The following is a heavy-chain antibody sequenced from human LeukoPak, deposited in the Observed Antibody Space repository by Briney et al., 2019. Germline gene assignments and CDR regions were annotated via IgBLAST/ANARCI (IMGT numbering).Heavy chain of an antibody. J-gene: IGHJ3*02. V-gene: IGHV4-4*02. CDR2: IYHSGST. D-gene: IGHD2-2*01. CDR3: ARWNVVVPAASHDAFDI. CDR1: GGSISSSNW. Sequence: SGTLSLTCAASGGSISSSNWWGWVRQPPGKGLDWIGEIYHSGSTNYNPSLKRRFTISVDKSKNQFSLKLSSVTAADTAVYYCARWNVVVPAASHDAFDIWGQGTLVTVSS.